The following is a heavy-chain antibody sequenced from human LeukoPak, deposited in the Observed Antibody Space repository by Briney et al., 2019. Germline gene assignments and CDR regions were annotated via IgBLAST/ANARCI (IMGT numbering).Heavy chain of an antibody. CDR2: IIHSGST. D-gene: IGHD3-10*01. CDR3: ARGGPGRMVRGAKRWFDP. J-gene: IGHJ5*02. V-gene: IGHV4-34*01. CDR1: CGSFSSYY. Sequence: ADTLSLMCAVYCGSFSSYYWSWLGHPPGKGLEGSGDIIHSGSTNYTPSLKRRVTISVDTSKTQFSLKLSSVTAADTAVYYCARGGPGRMVRGAKRWFDPWGQGTLVSVSS.